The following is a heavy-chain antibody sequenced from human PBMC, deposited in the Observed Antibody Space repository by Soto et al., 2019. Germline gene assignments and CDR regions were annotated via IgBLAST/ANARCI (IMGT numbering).Heavy chain of an antibody. CDR3: AKEVWSGPMDV. Sequence: QVQLVESGGGVVQPGRSLRLSCAASGFIFSSYGMHWVRQAPGKGLEWVAVISYDGSNKYYAESVKGRFTISRDNSKNTLYLQINSLRAEDTAVYYCAKEVWSGPMDVWGQGTTVTVSS. V-gene: IGHV3-30*18. J-gene: IGHJ6*02. D-gene: IGHD3-3*01. CDR1: GFIFSSYG. CDR2: ISYDGSNK.